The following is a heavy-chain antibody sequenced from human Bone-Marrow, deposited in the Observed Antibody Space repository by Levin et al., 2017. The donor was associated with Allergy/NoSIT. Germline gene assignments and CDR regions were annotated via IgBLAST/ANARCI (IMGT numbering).Heavy chain of an antibody. V-gene: IGHV4-39*07. CDR2: IYYSGST. Sequence: SETLSLTCTVSGGSISSSSYYWGWIRQPPGKGLEWIGSIYYSGSTYYNPSLKSRVTISVDTSKNQFSLKLSSVTAADTAVYYCARVSWVGAGNNWGQGTLVTVSS. CDR3: ARVSWVGAGNN. CDR1: GGSISSSSYY. J-gene: IGHJ4*02. D-gene: IGHD3-16*01.